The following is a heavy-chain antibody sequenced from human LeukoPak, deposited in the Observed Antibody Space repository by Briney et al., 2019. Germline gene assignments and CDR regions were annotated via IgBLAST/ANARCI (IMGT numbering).Heavy chain of an antibody. D-gene: IGHD5-12*01. V-gene: IGHV1-2*02. CDR2: INPNSGGT. Sequence: ASVKVSCKASGYTFTCYYMHWVRQAPGQGLEWMGCINPNSGGTNYAQKFQGRVTMTRDTAISKDYMELSRLRSDDTAVYYCARFRYSGYDYFDYRGQGTLVTVSS. CDR3: ARFRYSGYDYFDY. J-gene: IGHJ4*02. CDR1: GYTFTCYY.